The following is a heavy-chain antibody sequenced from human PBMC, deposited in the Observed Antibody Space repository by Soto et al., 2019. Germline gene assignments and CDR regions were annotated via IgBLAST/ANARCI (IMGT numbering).Heavy chain of an antibody. V-gene: IGHV1-3*01. J-gene: IGHJ6*02. CDR2: INAGNGNT. Sequence: GASVKVSCKASGCTFTNYAIQWVRQAPGQSLEWMGWINAGNGNTKFSQKFQGRVTITRDTSASTAYMELSSLRSEDTATYYCARVTIGARTEYFYYYGLDVWGQGTTVTVSS. CDR3: ARVTIGARTEYFYYYGLDV. CDR1: GCTFTNYA. D-gene: IGHD6-6*01.